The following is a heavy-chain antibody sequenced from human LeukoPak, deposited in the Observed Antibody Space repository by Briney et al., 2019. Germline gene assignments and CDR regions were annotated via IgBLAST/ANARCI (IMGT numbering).Heavy chain of an antibody. CDR1: GGSISSSNW. Sequence: SETLSLTCAVSGGSISSSNWWSWVRQPPGKGLEWIGEIHHSGTSIYNPSLTSRVTISADKSKNQFSLKVTSVTAADTAVYYCASLMGSGSWYSWFDPWGQGTLVTVSS. J-gene: IGHJ5*02. CDR3: ASLMGSGSWYSWFDP. D-gene: IGHD6-13*01. CDR2: IHHSGTS. V-gene: IGHV4-4*02.